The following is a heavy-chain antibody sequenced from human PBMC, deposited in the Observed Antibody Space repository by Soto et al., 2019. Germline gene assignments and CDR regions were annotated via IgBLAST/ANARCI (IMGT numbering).Heavy chain of an antibody. CDR3: ASNIPGRHIDY. V-gene: IGHV3-21*01. Sequence: EVQLVESGGGLVKPGGSLRLSCAASGFTFSTYSMSWVRQAPGKGLEWVSSIGSRSIYIYYADSLRGRFTISRDNAKNSLYLQMNSLRAEDTAVYYCASNIPGRHIDYWGQGTLFTVSS. CDR1: GFTFSTYS. J-gene: IGHJ4*02. CDR2: IGSRSIYI.